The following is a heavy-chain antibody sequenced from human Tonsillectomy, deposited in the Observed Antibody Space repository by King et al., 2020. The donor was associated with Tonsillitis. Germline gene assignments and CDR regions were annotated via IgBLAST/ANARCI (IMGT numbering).Heavy chain of an antibody. CDR1: GFTFSDYY. J-gene: IGHJ3*02. CDR3: ARSREQWLATSAFDI. Sequence: VQLVESGGGLVNPGGSLGLSCAASGFTFSDYYMTWIRQAPGKGLEWVSYISTSSGYTNYADSVKGRFTISRDIAKNSLYLQMNSLRADDTAVYYCARSREQWLATSAFDIWGQGTMVTVSS. CDR2: ISTSSGYT. D-gene: IGHD6-19*01. V-gene: IGHV3-11*05.